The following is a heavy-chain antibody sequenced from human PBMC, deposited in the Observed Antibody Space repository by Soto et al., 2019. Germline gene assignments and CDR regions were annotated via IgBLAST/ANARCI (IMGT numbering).Heavy chain of an antibody. CDR2: IYYSGST. D-gene: IGHD2-15*01. Sequence: QVQLQESGPGLVKPSQTLSLTCTVSGGSISSGGYYWSWIRQHPGKGLEWIGYIYYSGSTYYKPSLKSRVTISVDTSKNQFSLKLSSVTAADTAVYYCARDPGYCSGGSCYVAWFDPWGQGTLVTVSS. V-gene: IGHV4-31*03. CDR3: ARDPGYCSGGSCYVAWFDP. J-gene: IGHJ5*02. CDR1: GGSISSGGYY.